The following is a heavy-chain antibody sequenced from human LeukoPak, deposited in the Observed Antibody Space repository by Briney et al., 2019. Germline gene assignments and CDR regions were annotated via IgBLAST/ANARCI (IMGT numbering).Heavy chain of an antibody. J-gene: IGHJ5*02. Sequence: PSETLSLTCTVSGGSITTYYWNWFRQPAGKGLEWIGRIYTSGSTNYNPSLKSRVTMSVDTSKNQFSLKLSSVTAADTAVYYCARDPVVGATNWFDPWGQGTLVTVSS. D-gene: IGHD1-26*01. CDR3: ARDPVVGATNWFDP. V-gene: IGHV4-4*07. CDR2: IYTSGST. CDR1: GGSITTYY.